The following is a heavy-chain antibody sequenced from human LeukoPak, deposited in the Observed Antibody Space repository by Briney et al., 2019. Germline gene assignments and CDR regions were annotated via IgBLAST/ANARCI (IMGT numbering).Heavy chain of an antibody. Sequence: PGRSLRLSCAASGFTFSSYAMHWVRQAPGKGLEWVAVISYDGSNKYYADSVKGRFTISRDNSKNTLYLQMNSLRAEDTAVYYCARDSGDGYDRGNLEYWGQGTLVTVSS. J-gene: IGHJ4*02. D-gene: IGHD5-24*01. V-gene: IGHV3-30-3*01. CDR2: ISYDGSNK. CDR1: GFTFSSYA. CDR3: ARDSGDGYDRGNLEY.